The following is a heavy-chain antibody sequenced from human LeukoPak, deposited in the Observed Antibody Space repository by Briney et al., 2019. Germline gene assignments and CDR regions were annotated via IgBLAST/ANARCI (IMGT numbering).Heavy chain of an antibody. V-gene: IGHV5-51*01. CDR3: ARRGLAARPIE. CDR2: IYPGKSDT. D-gene: IGHD6-6*01. Sequence: GESLKISCQGSGYSFSSYWIGWVRQMPGKGLEWVGVIYPGKSDTRYSPSFQGQVTISADKSISTAYLQWSSLKASDTAMYYCARRGLAARPIEWGQGTLVTVSS. CDR1: GYSFSSYW. J-gene: IGHJ4*02.